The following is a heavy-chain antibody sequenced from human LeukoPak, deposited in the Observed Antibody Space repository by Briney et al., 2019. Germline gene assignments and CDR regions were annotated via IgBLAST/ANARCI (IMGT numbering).Heavy chain of an antibody. CDR3: ARGYLDGGY. Sequence: ASVKVSCKASGYTLTGYYMHWVRQAPGQGLEWIGWINPNSGGPNYAQKFQGRVTMTRDTSISTAYMELSRLRSDDTAVYYCARGYLDGGYWGQGTLVTVSS. D-gene: IGHD2-2*02. CDR1: GYTLTGYY. V-gene: IGHV1-2*02. CDR2: INPNSGGP. J-gene: IGHJ4*02.